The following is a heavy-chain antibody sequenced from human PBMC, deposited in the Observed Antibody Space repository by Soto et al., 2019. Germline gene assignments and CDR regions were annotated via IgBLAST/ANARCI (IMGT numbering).Heavy chain of an antibody. J-gene: IGHJ4*02. CDR1: GGSISSSNDY. Sequence: SETLSLTCTVSGGSISSSNDYWGWIRQPPGKGLGWIGSIYYSGTTYYNPSLRSRVTISVDTSNNQFSLKLSSVTAADTAVFYCARRGGPPHYFDYWGQGALVTVSS. D-gene: IGHD3-16*01. V-gene: IGHV4-39*01. CDR2: IYYSGTT. CDR3: ARRGGPPHYFDY.